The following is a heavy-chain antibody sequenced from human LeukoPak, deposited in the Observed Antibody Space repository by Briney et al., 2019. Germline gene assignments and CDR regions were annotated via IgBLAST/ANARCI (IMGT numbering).Heavy chain of an antibody. D-gene: IGHD3-10*01. Sequence: SETLSLTCTVSGGSISSYYWSWIRQPPGKGLEWVGYIYTSGNTNYNPSLKSRVTISVDTSKNQFSLKLSSVTAADTAVYYCARRRVRGADDAFDIWSQGTMVTVSS. CDR2: IYTSGNT. V-gene: IGHV4-4*09. CDR1: GGSISSYY. J-gene: IGHJ3*02. CDR3: ARRRVRGADDAFDI.